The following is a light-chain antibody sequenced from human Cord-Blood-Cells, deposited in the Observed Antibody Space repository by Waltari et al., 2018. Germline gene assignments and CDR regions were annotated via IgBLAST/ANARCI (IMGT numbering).Light chain of an antibody. Sequence: QSALTQPASVSGSPEQSITISCTGTSSDVGSYNLFSWYQQHPGKAPKLMIYEGSKRPSGVSNRFSGSKSGNTASLTISGLQAEDEADYYCCSYAGSSTNWVFGGGTKLTVL. V-gene: IGLV2-23*01. CDR1: SSDVGSYNL. J-gene: IGLJ3*02. CDR2: EGS. CDR3: CSYAGSSTNWV.